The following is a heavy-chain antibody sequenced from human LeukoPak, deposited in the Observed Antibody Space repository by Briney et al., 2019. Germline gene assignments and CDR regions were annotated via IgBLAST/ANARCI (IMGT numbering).Heavy chain of an antibody. CDR3: AKYDGNQMPLLDY. CDR2: ISGSGGST. Sequence: PGGSLRLSCAASGFTFRSYAMSWVRQAPGKGLEWVSVISGSGGSTFYADSVKGRFTISRDQSKNMLHLQMNSLRAEDTAVYYCAKYDGNQMPLLDYWGQGILVTVSS. V-gene: IGHV3-23*01. J-gene: IGHJ4*02. CDR1: GFTFRSYA. D-gene: IGHD2-15*01.